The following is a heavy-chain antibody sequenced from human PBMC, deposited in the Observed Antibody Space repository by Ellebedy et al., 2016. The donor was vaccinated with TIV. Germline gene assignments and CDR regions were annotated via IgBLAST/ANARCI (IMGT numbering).Heavy chain of an antibody. V-gene: IGHV3-30*18. CDR3: AKGGDSGSYYFDY. J-gene: IGHJ4*02. D-gene: IGHD1-26*01. Sequence: GESLKISCAASGFTFSSYAMSWVRQAPGKGLEWVAFISYDASNKYYADSVKGRFTMSRDNSKNTLHLQMNSLRAEDTAVYYCAKGGDSGSYYFDYWGQGTLVTVSS. CDR2: ISYDASNK. CDR1: GFTFSSYA.